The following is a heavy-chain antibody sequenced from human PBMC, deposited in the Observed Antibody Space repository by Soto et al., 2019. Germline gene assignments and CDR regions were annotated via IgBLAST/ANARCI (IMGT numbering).Heavy chain of an antibody. V-gene: IGHV3-53*01. CDR3: ARDQQLXDFWSGYHYYYYYGMDV. J-gene: IGHJ6*02. D-gene: IGHD3-3*01. Sequence: PGCSVALCFAACGFTVSSNYMGWVRQAQGKGLEWVSVIYSGVSTYYADSVKGRFTISRDNSKNTLYLQMNSLRAEDTAVYYCARDQQLXDFWSGYHYYYYYGMDVWGQGTTVTVSS. CDR1: GFTVSSNY. CDR2: IYSGVST.